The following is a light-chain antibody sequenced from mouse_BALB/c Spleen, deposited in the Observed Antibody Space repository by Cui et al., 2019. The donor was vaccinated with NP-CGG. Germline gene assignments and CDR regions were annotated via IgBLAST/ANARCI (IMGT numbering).Light chain of an antibody. CDR3: ALWYSNHWM. CDR2: GTN. V-gene: IGLV1*01. J-gene: IGLJ1*01. Sequence: AVVTQEYAFTTSPGETVTLTCRSSTGAVTTSNYANWVQEKPDHLFTGLIGGTNNRAPGVPARFSGSLIGDKAALTITGAQTEDEAIYFCALWYSNHWMFGGGTKLTVL. CDR1: TGAVTTSNY.